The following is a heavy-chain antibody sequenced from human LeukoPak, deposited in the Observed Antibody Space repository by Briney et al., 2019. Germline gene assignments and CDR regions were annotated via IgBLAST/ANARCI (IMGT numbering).Heavy chain of an antibody. CDR3: ARDGPLTKPDP. D-gene: IGHD3-9*01. CDR1: GGSISSYY. CDR2: IYYSGST. J-gene: IGHJ5*02. V-gene: IGHV4-59*01. Sequence: PSETLSLTCTVSGGSISSYYWSWIRQPPGKGLEWIGYIYYSGSTNYNPSLKSRVTISVDTSKNQFSLKLSSVTAADTAVYYCARDGPLTKPDPGGQGTLVTVSS.